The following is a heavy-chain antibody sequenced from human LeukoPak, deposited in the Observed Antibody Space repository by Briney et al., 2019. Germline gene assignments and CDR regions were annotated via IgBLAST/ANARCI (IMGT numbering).Heavy chain of an antibody. J-gene: IGHJ4*02. CDR3: ARDLYSSGWQFDY. V-gene: IGHV3-11*01. D-gene: IGHD6-19*01. CDR1: GFTFSDYY. Sequence: GGSLRLSCAASGFTFSDYYMSWIRQAPGKGLEWVSYISGSGSAIYYADSVKGRFTISRDNAKNSLYLQMNSLRAEDTAVYYCARDLYSSGWQFDYWGQGTLVTVSS. CDR2: ISGSGSAI.